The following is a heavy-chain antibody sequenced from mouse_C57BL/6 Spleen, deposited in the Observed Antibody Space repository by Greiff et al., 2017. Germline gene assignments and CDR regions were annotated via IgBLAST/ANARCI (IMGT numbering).Heavy chain of an antibody. CDR3: TATGTAQATPFAY. CDR2: IDPENGDT. D-gene: IGHD3-2*02. J-gene: IGHJ3*01. Sequence: VQLQQSGAELVRPGASVKLSCKASGFYFTDDYMHWVKQRPEQGLEWIGWIDPENGDTDYAPKFQGKATITADTSSNTAYLQLSSLTSEDTAVYYCTATGTAQATPFAYWGQGTLVTVSA. CDR1: GFYFTDDY. V-gene: IGHV14-4*01.